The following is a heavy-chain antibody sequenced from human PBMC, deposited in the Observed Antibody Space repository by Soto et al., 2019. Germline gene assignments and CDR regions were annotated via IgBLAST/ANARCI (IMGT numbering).Heavy chain of an antibody. CDR3: ARDGIRCSSTSCYDY. CDR1: GGTFSSSG. Sequence: QVQLVQSGAEVKKPGSSVKVSCKTSGGTFSSSGITWVRQAPGQGLEWMGGIIPIFNTTNFAQRFQGRVTITADKSTRTAYMELNSLTSEDTAVYYCARDGIRCSSTSCYDYWGQGTLVTVSS. CDR2: IIPIFNTT. J-gene: IGHJ4*02. D-gene: IGHD2-2*01. V-gene: IGHV1-69*06.